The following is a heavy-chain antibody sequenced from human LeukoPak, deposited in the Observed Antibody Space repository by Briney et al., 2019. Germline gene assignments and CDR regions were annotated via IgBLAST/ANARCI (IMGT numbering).Heavy chain of an antibody. D-gene: IGHD4-11*01. V-gene: IGHV4-39*01. J-gene: IGHJ4*02. CDR1: GGSISSSSYY. CDR2: IYYSGST. Sequence: SETLSPTCTVSGGSISSSSYYWGWIRQPPGKGLEWIGSIYYSGSTYYNPSLKSRVTISVDTSKNQFSLKLSSVTAADTAVYYCAGTLTNAIDYWGQGTLVTVSS. CDR3: AGTLTNAIDY.